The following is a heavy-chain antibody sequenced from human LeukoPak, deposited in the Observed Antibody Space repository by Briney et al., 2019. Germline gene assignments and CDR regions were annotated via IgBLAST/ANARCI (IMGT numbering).Heavy chain of an antibody. J-gene: IGHJ6*02. Sequence: PSETLSLTCAVSGGPISSGGYSRSWIRQPPGKGLEWIGYIYHSGSTYYNPSLKSRVTISLDKSKNQLSLKMSSVTAAGTAVYYCARSRDTTNYYGMDVWGQGTTVTVSS. D-gene: IGHD1-26*01. CDR1: GGPISSGGYS. CDR2: IYHSGST. CDR3: ARSRDTTNYYGMDV. V-gene: IGHV4-30-2*01.